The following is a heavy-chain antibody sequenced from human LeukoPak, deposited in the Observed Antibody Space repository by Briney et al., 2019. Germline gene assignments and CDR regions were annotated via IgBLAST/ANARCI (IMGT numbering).Heavy chain of an antibody. D-gene: IGHD5-24*01. Sequence: ASVKVSCKASGYTFTSYDINWVRQATGQGLEWMGWTNPNSGNTGYAQKFQGRVTITRNTSISTAYMELSSLRSEDTAVYYCARGEMTILLDVWGKGTTVTVSS. CDR1: GYTFTSYD. CDR3: ARGEMTILLDV. CDR2: TNPNSGNT. V-gene: IGHV1-8*03. J-gene: IGHJ6*04.